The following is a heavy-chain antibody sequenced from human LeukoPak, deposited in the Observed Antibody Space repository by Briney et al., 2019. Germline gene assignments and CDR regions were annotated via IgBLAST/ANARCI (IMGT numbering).Heavy chain of an antibody. CDR3: ARGVPLGYCTYGVCYPPYYFDY. V-gene: IGHV1-69*06. CDR1: GYTFTSYG. CDR2: IIPIFGTA. D-gene: IGHD2-8*01. Sequence: ASVKVSCKASGYTFTSYGISWVRQAPGQGLEWMGGIIPIFGTANYAQKFQGRVTITADKSTSTAYMELSSLRSEDTAVYYCARGVPLGYCTYGVCYPPYYFDYWGQGTLVTASS. J-gene: IGHJ4*02.